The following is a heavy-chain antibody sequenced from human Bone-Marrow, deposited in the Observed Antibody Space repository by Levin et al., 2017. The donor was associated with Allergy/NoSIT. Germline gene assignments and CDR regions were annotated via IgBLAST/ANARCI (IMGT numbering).Heavy chain of an antibody. CDR2: IVVGSGNT. Sequence: KISCKASGFTFTSSAVQWVRQARGQRLEWIGWIVVGSGNTNYAQKFQERVTITRDMSTSTAYMELSSLRSEDTAVYYCAADRYYDILTGSPGPFDYWGQGTLVTVSS. J-gene: IGHJ4*02. D-gene: IGHD3-9*01. V-gene: IGHV1-58*01. CDR1: GFTFTSSA. CDR3: AADRYYDILTGSPGPFDY.